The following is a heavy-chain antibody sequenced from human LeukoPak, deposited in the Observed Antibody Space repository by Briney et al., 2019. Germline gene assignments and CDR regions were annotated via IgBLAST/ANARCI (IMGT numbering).Heavy chain of an antibody. D-gene: IGHD5-18*01. Sequence: PSETLSLTCTVSGYSISSGYYWGWIRQPPGKGLEWIGSIYHSGSTYYNPSLKSRVTISVDTSKNQFSLKLSSVAAADMAVYYCARARYNYGLDYWGQGTLVTVSS. CDR1: GYSISSGYY. CDR2: IYHSGST. V-gene: IGHV4-38-2*02. J-gene: IGHJ4*02. CDR3: ARARYNYGLDY.